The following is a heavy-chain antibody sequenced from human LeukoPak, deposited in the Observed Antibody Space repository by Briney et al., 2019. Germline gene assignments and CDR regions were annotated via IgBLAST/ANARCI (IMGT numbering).Heavy chain of an antibody. CDR1: GFIFSSQL. CDR3: ARAAN. V-gene: IGHV3-7*01. Sequence: HTGGSLRLSCAASGFIFSSQLMSWVRQAPGKGPEWVANINQDGSEKHYVDSVKGRFTISRDNAKNSLYLQMNSLRAEDTAVYYCARAANWGQGTLVTVSS. CDR2: INQDGSEK. J-gene: IGHJ4*02.